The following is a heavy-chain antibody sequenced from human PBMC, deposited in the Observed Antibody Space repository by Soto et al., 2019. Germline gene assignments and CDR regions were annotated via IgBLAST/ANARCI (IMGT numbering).Heavy chain of an antibody. CDR1: GYTFTDYW. CDR3: ARHISTFRYYSYDMDV. D-gene: IGHD2-2*01. Sequence: PGESLKISCKGSGYTFTDYWIGWVRQLPGKGLEWMGIIYPGDSDTRYSPSFQGHVTITVDKSTSTAYLQWNTLKASDTAMYYCARHISTFRYYSYDMDVWGQGTTVTVSS. CDR2: IYPGDSDT. J-gene: IGHJ6*02. V-gene: IGHV5-51*01.